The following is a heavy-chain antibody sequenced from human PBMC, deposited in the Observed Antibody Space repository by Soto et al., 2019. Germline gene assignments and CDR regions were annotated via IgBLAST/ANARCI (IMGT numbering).Heavy chain of an antibody. CDR1: GGSISSGGYY. D-gene: IGHD3-3*01. Sequence: NPSETLSLTCTVSGGSISSGGYYWSWIRQHPGKGLEWIGYIYYSGSTYYNPSLKSRVTISVDTSKNQFSLKLSSVTAADTAVYYCARGIIRSLPDELEPQGFWGQGTLVTISS. CDR3: ARGIIRSLPDELEPQGF. J-gene: IGHJ4*02. CDR2: IYYSGST. V-gene: IGHV4-31*03.